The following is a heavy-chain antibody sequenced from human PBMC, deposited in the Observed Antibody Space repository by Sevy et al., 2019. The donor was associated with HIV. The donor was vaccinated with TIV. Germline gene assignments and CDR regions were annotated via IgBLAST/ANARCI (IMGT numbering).Heavy chain of an antibody. Sequence: SETLSLTCTVSGGSISSGGYYWSWIRQHPGKGLEWIGYIYYSGSTYYNPSLKSRVTISVDTSKNQFSLKLSSVTAADTAVYYWARDRSDAFDIWGQGTMVTVSS. V-gene: IGHV4-31*03. CDR1: GGSISSGGYY. CDR3: ARDRSDAFDI. J-gene: IGHJ3*02. CDR2: IYYSGST.